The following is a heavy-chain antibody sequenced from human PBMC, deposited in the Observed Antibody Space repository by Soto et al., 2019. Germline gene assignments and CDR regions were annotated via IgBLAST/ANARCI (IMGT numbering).Heavy chain of an antibody. Sequence: KASETLSPTCAVSGGSISSGGYSWSWIRQPPGKGLEWIGYIYHSGSTYYNPSLKSRVTISVDRSKNQFSLKLSSVTAADTAVYYCARGGPPALGAFDIWGQGTMVTVSS. CDR1: GGSISSGGYS. J-gene: IGHJ3*02. D-gene: IGHD3-16*01. CDR3: ARGGPPALGAFDI. V-gene: IGHV4-30-2*01. CDR2: IYHSGST.